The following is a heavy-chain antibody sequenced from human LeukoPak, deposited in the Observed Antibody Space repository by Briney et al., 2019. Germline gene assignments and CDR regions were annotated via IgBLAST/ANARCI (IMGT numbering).Heavy chain of an antibody. CDR1: GFSFSTST. V-gene: IGHV3-23*01. Sequence: GGSLRLSCAASGFSFSTSTMNWVRQAPGKGLEWISGIPGKGLEWVSGISGSGGSTYYVDSVKGRFTISRDNSKNTLYLQMNSPRAEDTAVYYCAKDTMVRGVIDCWGQGTLVTVSS. J-gene: IGHJ4*02. CDR3: AKDTMVRGVIDC. D-gene: IGHD3-10*01. CDR2: ISGSGGST.